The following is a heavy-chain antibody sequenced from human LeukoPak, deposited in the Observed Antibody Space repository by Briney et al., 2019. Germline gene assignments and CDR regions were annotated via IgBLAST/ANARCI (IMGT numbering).Heavy chain of an antibody. CDR3: TTESYCSSTSCPGTFDF. Sequence: GESLRLSCAASGFTFSHVWMSWVRQAPGKGLDWVGRIKTKIDGGTTDYAAPVKGRFTISRDDSKNTLYLQINSLKTEDTAVYYCTTESYCSSTSCPGTFDFWGQGTLVTVSS. V-gene: IGHV3-15*01. CDR1: GFTFSHVW. CDR2: IKTKIDGGTT. J-gene: IGHJ4*02. D-gene: IGHD2-2*01.